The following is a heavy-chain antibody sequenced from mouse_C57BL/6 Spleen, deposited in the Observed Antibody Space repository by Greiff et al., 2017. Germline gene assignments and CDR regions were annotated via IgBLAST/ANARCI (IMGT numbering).Heavy chain of an antibody. CDR2: IFPGGGST. CDR1: GYTFTGYW. J-gene: IGHJ4*01. CDR3: TVYSNYDAMDY. Sequence: QVQLQQSGAELMKPGASVKLSCKATGYTFTGYWIEWVKQRPGHGLEWIAEIFPGGGSTNYPEKFKGKATVTADTSSNTAYMQLSILTTEDSAIYYCTVYSNYDAMDYWGQGTSVTVSA. D-gene: IGHD2-5*01. V-gene: IGHV1-9*01.